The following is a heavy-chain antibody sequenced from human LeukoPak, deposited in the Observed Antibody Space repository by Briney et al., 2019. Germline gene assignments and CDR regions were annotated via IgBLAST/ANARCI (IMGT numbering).Heavy chain of an antibody. CDR3: ARVLTGSWDWFDP. CDR2: IRYDGSNK. V-gene: IGHV3-30*02. J-gene: IGHJ5*02. D-gene: IGHD2-8*02. CDR1: GFTFSSYG. Sequence: GGSLRLSCAASGFTFSSYGMHWVRQAPGKGLEWVAFIRYDGSNKYYADSVKGRFTISRDNAKNTLYLQMSSLRAEDTAVYYCARVLTGSWDWFDPWGQGTLVTVSS.